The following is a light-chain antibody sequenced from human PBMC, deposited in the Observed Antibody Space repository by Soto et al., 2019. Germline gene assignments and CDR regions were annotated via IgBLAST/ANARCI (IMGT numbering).Light chain of an antibody. V-gene: IGKV3-15*01. CDR2: GAS. CDR1: QSVRSS. CDR3: HQYNNWWT. J-gene: IGKJ1*01. Sequence: EIVMTQSPYTLSVSPLERSTLSCRASQSVRSSLAWYQQKPGQAPRLLIYGASTRATGIPARFSGSGSGTEFTLTISSLQSEDSAVYYCHQYNNWWTFGQGTKV.